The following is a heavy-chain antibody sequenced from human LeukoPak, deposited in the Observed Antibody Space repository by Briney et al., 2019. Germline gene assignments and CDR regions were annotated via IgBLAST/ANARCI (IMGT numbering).Heavy chain of an antibody. CDR3: ARDRSRVLDY. V-gene: IGHV4-59*01. J-gene: IGHJ4*02. D-gene: IGHD2-8*02. CDR2: IYYSGST. Sequence: PSETLSLTCTVSGGSISSYYWSWIRQPPGKGLEWIGYIYYSGSTNYNPSLKSRVTISVDTSKNQFSLKLSSVTAADTAVYYCARDRSRVLDYWGQGTQVTVSS. CDR1: GGSISSYY.